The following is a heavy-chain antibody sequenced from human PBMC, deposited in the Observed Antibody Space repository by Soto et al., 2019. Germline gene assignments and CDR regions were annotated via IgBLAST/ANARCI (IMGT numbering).Heavy chain of an antibody. J-gene: IGHJ6*02. CDR1: GFTFSSYA. Sequence: PGESLKISCTASGFTFSSYAIHWVRQAPGRGLDWVAVISYDGSNKYYADSVRGRFTISRDNSKNTLFLQLASLRTEDTAVYFCARDLHIGAAGLGGYGMDVWGQGTTVTVSS. V-gene: IGHV3-30-3*01. CDR2: ISYDGSNK. D-gene: IGHD6-13*01. CDR3: ARDLHIGAAGLGGYGMDV.